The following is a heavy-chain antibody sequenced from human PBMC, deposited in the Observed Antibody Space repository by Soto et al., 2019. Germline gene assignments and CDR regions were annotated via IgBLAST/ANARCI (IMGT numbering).Heavy chain of an antibody. CDR2: ITAVNGNT. J-gene: IGHJ4*02. CDR1: GYTFTYRY. CDR3: ARDSPPSDY. V-gene: IGHV1-45*02. Sequence: SVKVSCTASGYTFTYRYLHWVRQAPGQTLEWMGWITAVNGNTKYSQKFQGRVTITRDTSASTAYMELSSLRSEDTAVYYCARDSPPSDYWGQGTLVTVSS.